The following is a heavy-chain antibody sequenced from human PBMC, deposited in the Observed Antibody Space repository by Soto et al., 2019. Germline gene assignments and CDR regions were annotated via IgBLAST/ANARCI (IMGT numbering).Heavy chain of an antibody. CDR1: GFTFSSYG. V-gene: IGHV3-33*01. CDR2: IWYDGSNK. D-gene: IGHD3-16*02. Sequence: QVQLVESGGGVVQPGRSLRLSCAASGFTFSSYGMHWVRQAPGKGLEWVAVIWYDGSNKYYADSVKGRFTISRDNSKNTLYLQMYSLRAEDTAVYYCARTYYDYIWGSYRAIDYWGQGTLVTVSS. J-gene: IGHJ4*02. CDR3: ARTYYDYIWGSYRAIDY.